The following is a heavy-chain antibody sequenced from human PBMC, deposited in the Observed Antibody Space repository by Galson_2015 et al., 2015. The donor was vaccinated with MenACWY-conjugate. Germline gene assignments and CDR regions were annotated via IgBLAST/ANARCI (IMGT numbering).Heavy chain of an antibody. Sequence: PALVKPTQTLTLTCTFSGFSLSTSGVGVGWIRQPPGKALEWLALIYWDDDKRYSPFLKSRLTITKDTSKNQVVLTMTNMDPVDTATYYCAHRSIVASIPTNWFDPWGLGTLVTVSS. CDR3: AHRSIVASIPTNWFDP. D-gene: IGHD5-12*01. CDR1: GFSLSTSGVG. J-gene: IGHJ5*02. V-gene: IGHV2-5*02. CDR2: IYWDDDK.